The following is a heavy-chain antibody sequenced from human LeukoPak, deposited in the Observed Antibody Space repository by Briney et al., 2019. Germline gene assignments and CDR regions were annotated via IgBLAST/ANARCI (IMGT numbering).Heavy chain of an antibody. Sequence: SETLSLTCTVSGGSISSYYWSWIRQPPGKGLEWIGYIYYSGSTNYNPSLKSRVTISVDTSKNQFSLKLSSVTAADTAVYYCARGSNYYDSGKGWFDPWGQGTLVTVSS. CDR2: IYYSGST. J-gene: IGHJ5*02. D-gene: IGHD3-10*01. CDR1: GGSISSYY. CDR3: ARGSNYYDSGKGWFDP. V-gene: IGHV4-59*12.